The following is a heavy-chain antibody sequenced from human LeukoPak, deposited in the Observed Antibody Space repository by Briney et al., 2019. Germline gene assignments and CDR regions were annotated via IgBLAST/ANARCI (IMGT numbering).Heavy chain of an antibody. CDR2: IYTGWTT. CDR1: GTTISAFY. J-gene: IGHJ5*02. V-gene: IGHV4-4*09. Sequence: PSETLSHTCTVSGTTISAFYWAWIRQSPGKGLEWIGYIYTGWTTNYNPSLYSRVTISVDTSKNQIFLKLRSVTAADTAVYFCARQFNDNGDYLGWFDPWGQGTLVTVSP. CDR3: ARQFNDNGDYLGWFDP. D-gene: IGHD4-17*01.